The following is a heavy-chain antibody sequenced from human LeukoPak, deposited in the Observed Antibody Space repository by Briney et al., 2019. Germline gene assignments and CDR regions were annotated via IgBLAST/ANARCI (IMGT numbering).Heavy chain of an antibody. J-gene: IGHJ5*02. D-gene: IGHD5-24*01. V-gene: IGHV3-7*01. CDR1: GFTFSSYW. Sequence: PGGSLRLSCAASGFTFSSYWMSWVRLAPGKGLEWVANIKGDGSEKWYADSVKCRFTISRDNAQNSVHLQMKSLRAEDTAVYHCARDEYRSRWLHPWGQGTLVTVTS. CDR3: ARDEYRSRWLHP. CDR2: IKGDGSEK.